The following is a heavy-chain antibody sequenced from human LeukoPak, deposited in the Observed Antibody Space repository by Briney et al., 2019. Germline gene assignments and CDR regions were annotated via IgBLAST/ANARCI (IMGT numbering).Heavy chain of an antibody. CDR1: GFTFSSYG. Sequence: PGGSLRLSCAASGFTFSSYGMHWVRQAPGKGLEWVAVISYDGSNKYYADSVKGRFTISRDNSKNTLYLQMNSLRAEDTAVYYCAKTVVWFGELEDGMDVWGQGTTVTVSS. CDR3: AKTVVWFGELEDGMDV. V-gene: IGHV3-30*18. CDR2: ISYDGSNK. J-gene: IGHJ6*02. D-gene: IGHD3-10*01.